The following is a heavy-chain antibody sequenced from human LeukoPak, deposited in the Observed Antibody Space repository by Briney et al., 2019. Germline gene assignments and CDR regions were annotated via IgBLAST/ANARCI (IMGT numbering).Heavy chain of an antibody. CDR1: GFTFSSYS. J-gene: IGHJ4*02. CDR3: AKHGSGTYLKYYFDY. CDR2: ISSSSSTI. Sequence: GGSLRLSCAASGFTFSSYSVNWVRQAPGKGLEWVSYISSSSSTIYYADSVKGRFTISRDNAENSLYLQMNSLRAEDTAVYYCAKHGSGTYLKYYFDYWGQGTLVTVSS. D-gene: IGHD3-10*01. V-gene: IGHV3-48*04.